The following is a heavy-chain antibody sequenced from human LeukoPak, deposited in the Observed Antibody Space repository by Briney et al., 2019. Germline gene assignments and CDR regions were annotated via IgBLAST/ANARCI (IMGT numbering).Heavy chain of an antibody. D-gene: IGHD2-2*01. J-gene: IGHJ6*01. Sequence: AGSLRLSCAASGFTFSSYAMHWVRQAPGKGLEWVAVISHDGSNKYYADSVKGRFTISRDNSKITLYLQMNSLRAEDTAVYYCARDLLGRYCSSTSCYYDYYYYGMDVWGQGTTVTVSS. CDR1: GFTFSSYA. V-gene: IGHV3-30-3*01. CDR3: ARDLLGRYCSSTSCYYDYYYYGMDV. CDR2: ISHDGSNK.